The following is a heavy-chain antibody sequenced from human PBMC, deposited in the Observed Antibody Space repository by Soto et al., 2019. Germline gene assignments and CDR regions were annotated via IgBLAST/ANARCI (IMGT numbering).Heavy chain of an antibody. CDR2: IQSGGTT. CDR3: ARDDVLCDGGRCYGIPLAV. J-gene: IGHJ6*04. Sequence: ELQLVESGGGLVQPGGSLRLSCAASGFTVSSKYMTWVRQAPGKGLEWVSLIQSGGTTYYADSVKGRFTISRDTSENTLHLQMDSLRVEDTAVYYCARDDVLCDGGRCYGIPLAVWGKGTTVTVSS. CDR1: GFTVSSKY. V-gene: IGHV3-66*01. D-gene: IGHD2-15*01.